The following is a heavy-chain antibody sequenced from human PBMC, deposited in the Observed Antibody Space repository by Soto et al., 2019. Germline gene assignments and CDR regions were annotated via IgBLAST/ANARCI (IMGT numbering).Heavy chain of an antibody. CDR1: GGSIISSSCH. CDR3: ASVRGGYYYAMDV. Sequence: TSETLSLTCTVSGGSIISSSCHWGWIRQPPGKGLEWIGSIKYSGTTFYNPSLKSRVTLSVDTSKNQFSLKLSSVTAADTAVYYCASVRGGYYYAMDVWGQGTTVTVSS. J-gene: IGHJ6*02. CDR2: IKYSGTT. D-gene: IGHD3-10*02. V-gene: IGHV4-39*07.